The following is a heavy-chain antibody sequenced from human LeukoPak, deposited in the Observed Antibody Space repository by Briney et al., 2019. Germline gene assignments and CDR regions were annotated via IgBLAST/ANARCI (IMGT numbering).Heavy chain of an antibody. D-gene: IGHD5-12*01. Sequence: GGSLRLSCTDSGFTFSNYVMSWVRQAPGKRLEWVSGISDSGDDTDYADSVKGRFTISRDNSKNTLYLQMNSLRAEDTAVYYCARSGYRPYWGQGTLVTVSS. V-gene: IGHV3-23*01. CDR2: ISDSGDDT. CDR3: ARSGYRPY. CDR1: GFTFSNYV. J-gene: IGHJ4*02.